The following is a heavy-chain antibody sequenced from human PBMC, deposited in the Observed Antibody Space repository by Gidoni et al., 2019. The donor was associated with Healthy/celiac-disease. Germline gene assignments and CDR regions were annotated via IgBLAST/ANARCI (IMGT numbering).Heavy chain of an antibody. D-gene: IGHD1-1*01. CDR3: ARRAGSLERLLGAFDI. V-gene: IGHV4-34*01. Sequence: QVQLQQWGAGLLKHSETLSLTCAVDGGSFAGYYWSWIRQPPGKGREWIGEINHSGSPNYNPSLKSRVTISVDTSKNQFSLKLSSVTAADTAVYYCARRAGSLERLLGAFDIWGQGTMVTVSS. CDR1: GGSFAGYY. CDR2: INHSGSP. J-gene: IGHJ3*02.